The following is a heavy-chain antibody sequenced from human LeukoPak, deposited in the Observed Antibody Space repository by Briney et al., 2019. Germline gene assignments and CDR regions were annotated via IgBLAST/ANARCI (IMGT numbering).Heavy chain of an antibody. CDR3: ARFSITIFGVVIRAFDI. D-gene: IGHD3-3*01. CDR2: IYTSGST. CDR1: GGSISSYY. V-gene: IGHV4-4*07. J-gene: IGHJ3*02. Sequence: SETLSLTCTVSGGSISSYYWSWIRQPARKGLEWIGRIYTSGSTNYNPSLKSRVTISVDTSKNQFSLKLSSVTAADTAVYYCARFSITIFGVVIRAFDIWGQGTMVTVSS.